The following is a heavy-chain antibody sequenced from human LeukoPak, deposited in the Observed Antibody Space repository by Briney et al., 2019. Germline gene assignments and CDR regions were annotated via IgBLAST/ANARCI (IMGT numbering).Heavy chain of an antibody. D-gene: IGHD6-13*01. CDR1: GFTYSSYA. V-gene: IGHV3-23*01. Sequence: GGSLRLSCAASGFTYSSYAMSWVRQAPAKGLEWVADISGSGGSTYYGDAVKGRFTISRDNSKNTLYLQLNSLRAEDTAVYYCAKVPGSSSWDYYFDYWVQGTLVTVSS. J-gene: IGHJ4*02. CDR2: ISGSGGST. CDR3: AKVPGSSSWDYYFDY.